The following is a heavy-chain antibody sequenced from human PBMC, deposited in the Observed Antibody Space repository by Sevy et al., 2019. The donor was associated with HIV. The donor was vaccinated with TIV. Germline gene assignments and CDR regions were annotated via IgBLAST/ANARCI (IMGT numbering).Heavy chain of an antibody. CDR2: IYYSGST. J-gene: IGHJ3*02. V-gene: IGHV4-59*01. CDR3: ARDGEWELYAFDI. D-gene: IGHD1-26*01. CDR1: GGSISSYY. Sequence: SETLSLTCTVSGGSISSYYWSWIRQPPGKGLEWIGYIYYSGSTNYNPSLKRRVTISVDTSKNQFSLKLSSVTAADTAVYYCARDGEWELYAFDIWGQGTMVTVSS.